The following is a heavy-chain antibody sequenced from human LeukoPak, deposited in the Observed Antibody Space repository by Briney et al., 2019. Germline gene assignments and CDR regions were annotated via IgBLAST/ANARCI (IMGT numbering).Heavy chain of an antibody. D-gene: IGHD3-3*01. J-gene: IGHJ3*02. Sequence: GASVKVSCKASGYTFTSYDINWVRQATGQGLEWMGWMNPNSGNTGYAQKFQGRVTMTRNTSISTAYMELRSLRSEDTAVYYCARGNPLGLEWFEDAFDIWGQGTMVTVSS. CDR3: ARGNPLGLEWFEDAFDI. CDR1: GYTFTSYD. V-gene: IGHV1-8*01. CDR2: MNPNSGNT.